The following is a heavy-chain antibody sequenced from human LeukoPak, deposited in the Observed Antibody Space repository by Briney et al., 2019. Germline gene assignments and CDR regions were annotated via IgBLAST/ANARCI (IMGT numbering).Heavy chain of an antibody. CDR3: AKDGDWGRFNH. V-gene: IGHV3-23*01. D-gene: IGHD2-21*01. Sequence: PGGSLRLSCAASGFSFRSHGMNWVRQAPGKGLEWVSGISPRGDITYYKDSVRGRFTISRDNFKNTVSLQLNSLRAEDTAMYYCAKDGDWGRFNHWGQGTLVTVS. J-gene: IGHJ1*01. CDR1: GFSFRSHG. CDR2: ISPRGDIT.